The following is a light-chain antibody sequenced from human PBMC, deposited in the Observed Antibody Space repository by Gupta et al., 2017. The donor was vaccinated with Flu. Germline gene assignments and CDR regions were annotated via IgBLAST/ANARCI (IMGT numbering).Light chain of an antibody. Sequence: TISCNGTSSDIGGYNYVSWYQQHPGKAPKHMIYDVTNRPSGISNLFSGSKSGNTAALTISWLQPEDEADYYCLSYISTTTAFSVFGTGTKVTVL. CDR3: LSYISTTTAFSV. CDR2: DVT. CDR1: SSDIGGYNY. V-gene: IGLV2-14*03. J-gene: IGLJ1*01.